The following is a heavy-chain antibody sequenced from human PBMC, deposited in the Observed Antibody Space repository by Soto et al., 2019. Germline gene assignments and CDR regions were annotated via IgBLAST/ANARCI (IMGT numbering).Heavy chain of an antibody. Sequence: GGSLRLSCAASGFTFSTYNMNWVRQAPGKGLEWVSYISSSSGTIYYADSVKGRFTISRDNAKNSLYLQMNSLRDEDSAVYYCAKRGADPNQPRNYYYAMDVWGQGTTVTVSS. V-gene: IGHV3-48*02. J-gene: IGHJ6*02. CDR2: ISSSSGTI. CDR1: GFTFSTYN. D-gene: IGHD3-16*01. CDR3: AKRGADPNQPRNYYYAMDV.